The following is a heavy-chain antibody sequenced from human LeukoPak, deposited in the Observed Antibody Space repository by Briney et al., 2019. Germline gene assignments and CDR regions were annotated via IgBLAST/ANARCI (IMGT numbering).Heavy chain of an antibody. CDR1: GFTFSDYW. D-gene: IGHD2-2*02. CDR3: AKAGCVRASCYTLNWFDP. J-gene: IGHJ5*02. Sequence: GGSLRLSCAASGFTFSDYWMHWVRQAPGKGLVWVSRINSDGSTTNYADSVKGRFTISRDNSKNTLYLQMNSLRAEDTAVYYCAKAGCVRASCYTLNWFDPWGQGTLVTVSS. V-gene: IGHV3-74*01. CDR2: INSDGSTT.